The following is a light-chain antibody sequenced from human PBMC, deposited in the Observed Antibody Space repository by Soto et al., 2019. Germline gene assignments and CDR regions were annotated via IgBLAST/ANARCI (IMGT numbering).Light chain of an antibody. CDR1: QSVSSY. CDR3: QQRSNWPTT. CDR2: DAS. Sequence: EIVLTQSPFTLSLSPGERATLSCRASQSVSSYLAWYQQKPGQAPRLLIYDASNRATGIPARFSGSGSGTDFTLTISSLEPEDFAVYYCQQRSNWPTTFGQGTKVDIK. J-gene: IGKJ1*01. V-gene: IGKV3-11*01.